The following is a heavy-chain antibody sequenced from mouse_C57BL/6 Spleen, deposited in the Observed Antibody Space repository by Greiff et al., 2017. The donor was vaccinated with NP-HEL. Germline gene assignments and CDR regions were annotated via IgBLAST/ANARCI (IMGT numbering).Heavy chain of an antibody. J-gene: IGHJ2*01. CDR2: FYPGSGSI. D-gene: IGHD1-1*01. CDR1: GYTFTEYT. CDR3: ERHEGFPGYYGSNAFDY. Sequence: QVQLQQSGAELVKPGASVKLSCKASGYTFTEYTIHWVKQRSGQGLEWIGWFYPGSGSIKYNEKFKDKATLTADKSSSTVYMELSRLTSEDSAVYFCERHEGFPGYYGSNAFDYWGQGTTLTVSS. V-gene: IGHV1-62-2*01.